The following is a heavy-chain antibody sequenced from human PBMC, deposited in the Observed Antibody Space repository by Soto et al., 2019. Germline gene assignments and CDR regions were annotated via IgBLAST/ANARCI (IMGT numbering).Heavy chain of an antibody. CDR1: GGSISSGGYS. J-gene: IGHJ4*02. CDR2: IYYSGST. V-gene: IGHV4-31*03. Sequence: QVQLQESGPGLVKPSQTLSLTCTVSGGSISSGGYSWSWIRQHPGKGLEWCGYIYYSGSTYYNPLLKGRATITVDTSKNQYALRLSSVTAADTAVYYCARERDSSGWVDYWGQGTLVTVSS. CDR3: ARERDSSGWVDY. D-gene: IGHD6-19*01.